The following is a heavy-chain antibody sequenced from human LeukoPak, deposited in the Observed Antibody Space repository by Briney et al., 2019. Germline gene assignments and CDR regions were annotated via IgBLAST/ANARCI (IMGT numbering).Heavy chain of an antibody. J-gene: IGHJ5*02. D-gene: IGHD4-23*01. Sequence: EASVKVSCKASGYTFTAYYMHWVRQAPGQGLEWMGWINPNSGGTNYAQKFQGRVTMTRDTSISTAYMELSRLRSDDTAVYYCARADYGGNSVGWFDPWGQGTLVTVSS. CDR2: INPNSGGT. CDR3: ARADYGGNSVGWFDP. CDR1: GYTFTAYY. V-gene: IGHV1-2*02.